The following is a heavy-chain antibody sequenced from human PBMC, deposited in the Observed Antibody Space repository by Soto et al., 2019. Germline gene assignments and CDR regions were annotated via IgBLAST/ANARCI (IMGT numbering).Heavy chain of an antibody. D-gene: IGHD2-15*01. CDR1: ASSISSAYF. CDR3: ARTWLAGGTPADAFDI. V-gene: IGHV4-38-2*01. Sequence: SETLSLTCAVSASSISSAYFWGWIRQPPGKGLEWIATIFHTGGTYYNPSLKSRVTISVDTSNNQFSLRLNSVTAADTALYFCARTWLAGGTPADAFDIWRQGTMVTLS. J-gene: IGHJ3*02. CDR2: IFHTGGT.